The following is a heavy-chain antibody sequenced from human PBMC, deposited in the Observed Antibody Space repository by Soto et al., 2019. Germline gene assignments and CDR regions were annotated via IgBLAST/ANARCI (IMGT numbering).Heavy chain of an antibody. J-gene: IGHJ6*02. Sequence: PGESLKISCKGSGYSFTSYWISWVRQMPGKGLEWMGRIDPSDSYTNYSPSFQGHVTISADKSISTAYLQWSSLKASDTAMYYCARSSSSWSDYYYYYGMDVWGQGTTVTVSS. V-gene: IGHV5-10-1*01. CDR2: IDPSDSYT. CDR3: ARSSSSWSDYYYYYGMDV. D-gene: IGHD6-13*01. CDR1: GYSFTSYW.